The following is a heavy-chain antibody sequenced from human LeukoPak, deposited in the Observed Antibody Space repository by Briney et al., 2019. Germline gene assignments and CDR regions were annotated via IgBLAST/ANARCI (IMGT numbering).Heavy chain of an antibody. CDR2: ISWNSNTR. CDR1: GFTFDDYA. V-gene: IGHV3-9*01. D-gene: IGHD6-6*01. CDR3: AKDLYSSSSRYYYMDV. J-gene: IGHJ6*03. Sequence: PGRSLRLSCAASGFTFDDYAMHWVRQAPGKGLEWVSGISWNSNTRGYADSVKGRFTISRDNAKKSLYLQMNSLRAEDTAVYYCAKDLYSSSSRYYYMDVWGKGTTVTVSS.